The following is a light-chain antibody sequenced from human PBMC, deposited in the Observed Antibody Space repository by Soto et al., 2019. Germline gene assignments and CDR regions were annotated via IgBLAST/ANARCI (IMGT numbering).Light chain of an antibody. Sequence: QSVLTQPPSASGTPGQRVTISCSGSTSNIGSNPVNFYQQLPASAPKLLLHSNNQRQLGVPDRFSASKSGTSASLAISGLQPEDEAVYYCVSWDDRLRAVVFGGGTKLTVL. CDR1: TSNIGSNP. CDR3: VSWDDRLRAVV. V-gene: IGLV1-44*01. CDR2: SNN. J-gene: IGLJ2*01.